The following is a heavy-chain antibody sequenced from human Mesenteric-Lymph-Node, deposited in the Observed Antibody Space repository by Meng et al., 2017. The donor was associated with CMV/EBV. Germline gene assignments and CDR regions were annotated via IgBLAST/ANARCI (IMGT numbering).Heavy chain of an antibody. V-gene: IGHV3-7*01. CDR1: GFTFSSYE. D-gene: IGHD3-22*01. Sequence: GGSLRLSCAASGFTFSSYEMNWVRLAPGKGLEWVANIKQDGSERYYVDSVKGRFTVSRDDAKNSLYLQMNSLRAEDTAVYYCARVTSGDYYYRAFDYWGQGALVTVSS. CDR3: ARVTSGDYYYRAFDY. J-gene: IGHJ4*02. CDR2: IKQDGSER.